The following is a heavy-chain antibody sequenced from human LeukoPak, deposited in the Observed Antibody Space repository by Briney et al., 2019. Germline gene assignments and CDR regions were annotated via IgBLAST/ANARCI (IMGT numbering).Heavy chain of an antibody. CDR1: GYTLTELS. J-gene: IGHJ5*02. V-gene: IGHV1-24*01. CDR3: ATLPQDYDFSNWFDP. Sequence: ASVKVSCTVSGYTLTELSMHWVRQAPGKGLEWMGGFDPEDGETIYAQRFQGRVTMTEDTSTDTAYMELSSLRSEDTAVYYCATLPQDYDFSNWFDPWGRGTLVTVSS. CDR2: FDPEDGET. D-gene: IGHD3-3*01.